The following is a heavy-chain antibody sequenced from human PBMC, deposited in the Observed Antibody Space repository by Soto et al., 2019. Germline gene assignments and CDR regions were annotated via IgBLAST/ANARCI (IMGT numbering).Heavy chain of an antibody. CDR1: GFTFSTYG. Sequence: QVQLVESGGGVVQSGRSLRLSCAASGFTFSTYGMHWVRQAPGKGLEWVAVIWNDGSNKYYGDSVKGRFTISRDDSKSTVYMEMTSLRGEDTAVYYCARDIESGYDPWGQGTLVIVSS. V-gene: IGHV3-33*01. D-gene: IGHD5-12*01. CDR2: IWNDGSNK. J-gene: IGHJ5*02. CDR3: ARDIESGYDP.